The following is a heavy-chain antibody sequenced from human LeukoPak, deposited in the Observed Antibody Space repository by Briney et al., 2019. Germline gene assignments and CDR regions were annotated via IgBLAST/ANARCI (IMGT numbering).Heavy chain of an antibody. CDR1: GYTLTELS. D-gene: IGHD2-2*02. J-gene: IGHJ5*02. V-gene: IGHV1-24*01. CDR3: ATGYCSSTSCYNNWFDP. Sequence: GASVKVSCKVSGYTLTELSMHWVQQAPGKGLEWMGGFDPEDGETIYAQKFQGRVTMTEDTSTDTAYMELSSLRSEDTAVYYCATGYCSSTSCYNNWFDPWGQGTLVTVSS. CDR2: FDPEDGET.